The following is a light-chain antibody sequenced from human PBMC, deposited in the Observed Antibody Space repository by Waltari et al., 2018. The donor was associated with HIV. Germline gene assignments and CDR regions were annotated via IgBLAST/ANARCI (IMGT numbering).Light chain of an antibody. Sequence: QTVVTQETSLSVSPGGTVTLTCGLISGSVSTSYYPSWYQLTPGQTPRTLIYGTTTRSSGVPDRFSGSILGNKAALTITGAQSDDDSMYYCRLYVGSGILVFGGGTKVTVL. J-gene: IGLJ2*01. V-gene: IGLV8-61*01. CDR1: SGSVSTSYY. CDR2: GTT. CDR3: RLYVGSGILV.